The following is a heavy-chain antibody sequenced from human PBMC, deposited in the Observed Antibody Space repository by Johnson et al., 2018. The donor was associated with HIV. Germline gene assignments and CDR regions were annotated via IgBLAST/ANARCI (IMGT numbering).Heavy chain of an antibody. CDR3: AKGGGTSGAAVLVAFDI. D-gene: IGHD2-2*01. CDR1: GFTFGDYA. Sequence: MQLVESGGGLVQPGRSLRLSCTASGFTFGDYAMSWVRQAPGKGLEWVSAISGSGGSTYYADSVKGRFTISRDNSKNTLYLQMNSLRAEDTAVYYCAKGGGTSGAAVLVAFDIWGQGTMVTVSS. V-gene: IGHV3-23*04. CDR2: ISGSGGST. J-gene: IGHJ3*02.